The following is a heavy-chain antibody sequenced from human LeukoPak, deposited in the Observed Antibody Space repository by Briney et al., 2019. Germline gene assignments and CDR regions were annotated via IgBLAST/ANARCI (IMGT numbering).Heavy chain of an antibody. CDR2: MSSGYGGT. D-gene: IGHD3-22*01. CDR3: AKVGSGYYDHLDF. J-gene: IGHJ4*02. V-gene: IGHV3-23*01. CDR1: GFTFGSYA. Sequence: GGSLRLSCAASGFTFGSYAMSWVRQAPRKGLEWVSAMSSGYGGTYYADSVKGRFTISRDNSKNTLYLQMNSLRVEDTAVYYCAKVGSGYYDHLDFWGQGILVTVSS.